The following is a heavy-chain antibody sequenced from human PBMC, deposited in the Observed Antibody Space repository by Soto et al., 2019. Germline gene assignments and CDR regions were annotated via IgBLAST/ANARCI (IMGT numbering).Heavy chain of an antibody. CDR3: ARGYCTNGVCYRGAFDI. CDR2: ISYDGSNK. J-gene: IGHJ3*02. CDR1: GFTFSSYA. V-gene: IGHV3-30-3*01. Sequence: QVQLVESGGGVVQPGRSLRLSCAASGFTFSSYAMHWVRQAPGKGLEWVAVISYDGSNKYYADSVKGRFTISRDNSKHTLYLQMNSLRAEDTAVYYCARGYCTNGVCYRGAFDIWGQGTMVTVSS. D-gene: IGHD2-8*01.